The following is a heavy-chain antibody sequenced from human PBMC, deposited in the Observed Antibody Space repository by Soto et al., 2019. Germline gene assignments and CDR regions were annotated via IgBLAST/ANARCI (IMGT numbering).Heavy chain of an antibody. J-gene: IGHJ3*02. V-gene: IGHV3-15*07. D-gene: IGHD6-19*01. CDR3: AKEMRHSSGSGWYGAFDI. CDR1: GLTVTNAG. Sequence: EVQLVESGGGLVRPGGSLPLSGAPPGLTVTNAGMDWVRQPPGRGREWVGRIKSKTDGASTDLPAPVKDRFTISRDDSKNMLYLQMSSMKTEDTAMYYCAKEMRHSSGSGWYGAFDIWGQGIMVTVSS. CDR2: IKSKTDGAST.